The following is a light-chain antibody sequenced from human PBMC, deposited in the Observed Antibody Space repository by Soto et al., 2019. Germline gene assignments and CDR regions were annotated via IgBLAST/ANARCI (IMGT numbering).Light chain of an antibody. CDR1: QSVSSY. V-gene: IGKV3-11*01. Sequence: EIVLTQSPAPLSLSPGERATLSCRASQSVSSYLAWYQQKPGQAPRLLIYDASNRATGIPARFSGSGSGTDFTLTISSLEPEDCAVYYCQQRSNWRFTFGQGTKLEIK. CDR3: QQRSNWRFT. J-gene: IGKJ2*01. CDR2: DAS.